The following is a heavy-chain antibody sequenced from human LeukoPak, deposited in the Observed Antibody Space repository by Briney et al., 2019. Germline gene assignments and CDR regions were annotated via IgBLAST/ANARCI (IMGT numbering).Heavy chain of an antibody. Sequence: GGSLRLXCAASGLPFSSFGMHWVRQAPGKGLEWVSFIRYDSTDKYYAESVKGRFTISRDNSKNTLYLQMNSLRAEDTAVYYCFGGGYEAYWGQGALVTVSS. J-gene: IGHJ4*02. CDR1: GLPFSSFG. CDR3: FGGGYEAY. CDR2: IRYDSTDK. V-gene: IGHV3-30*02. D-gene: IGHD1-26*01.